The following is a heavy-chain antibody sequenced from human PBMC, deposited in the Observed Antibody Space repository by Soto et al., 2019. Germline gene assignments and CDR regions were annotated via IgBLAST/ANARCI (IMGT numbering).Heavy chain of an antibody. J-gene: IGHJ4*02. V-gene: IGHV3-23*01. Sequence: EVQLLESGGGLVQPGGSLRLSCVVSGFTFSNYAMSWVRQAPGKGLEWVSGISGRSDSTYYTDSVKNRFTISRDNSKNTLYLQMNSLRVEDTAVYYCAREPMTAAVNFYYWGQGTLVTVSS. D-gene: IGHD6-13*01. CDR2: ISGRSDST. CDR3: AREPMTAAVNFYY. CDR1: GFTFSNYA.